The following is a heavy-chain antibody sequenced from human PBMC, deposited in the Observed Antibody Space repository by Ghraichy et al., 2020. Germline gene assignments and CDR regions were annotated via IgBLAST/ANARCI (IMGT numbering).Heavy chain of an antibody. CDR3: ARGPLWDGYNSLDY. J-gene: IGHJ4*02. CDR1: GGSFSGYY. V-gene: IGHV4-34*01. CDR2: INHSGST. Sequence: SETLSLTCAVYGGSFSGYYWSWIRQPPGKGLEWIGEINHSGSTNYNPSLKSRVTISVDTSKNQFSLKLSSVTAADTAVYYCARGPLWDGYNSLDYWGQGTLVTVSS. D-gene: IGHD5-24*01.